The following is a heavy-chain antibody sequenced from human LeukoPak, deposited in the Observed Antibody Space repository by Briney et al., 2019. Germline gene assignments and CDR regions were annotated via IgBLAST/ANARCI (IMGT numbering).Heavy chain of an antibody. CDR3: ARDLRGWYAWDY. V-gene: IGHV3-30-3*01. J-gene: IGHJ4*02. D-gene: IGHD6-19*01. CDR2: ISYDGSNK. Sequence: SGGSLILSCAASGFTFSSYAMHWVRQAPGKGLEWVAVISYDGSNKYYADSVKGRFTISRDNSKNTLYLQMNSLRVEDTAVYYCARDLRGWYAWDYWGQGTLVTVSS. CDR1: GFTFSSYA.